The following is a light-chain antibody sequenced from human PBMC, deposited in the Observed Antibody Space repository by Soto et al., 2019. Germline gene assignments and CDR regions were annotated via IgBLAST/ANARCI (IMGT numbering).Light chain of an antibody. CDR2: DAS. CDR1: QSISTY. Sequence: EIVLTQSPATLSFSAGERATLSCRASQSISTYLAWYQQRPGQAPRLLIYDASNRATGIPARFSGSGSGTDFPLSISSLEPEDFAVYYCQQRHTWPLTFGGGTKVEIK. CDR3: QQRHTWPLT. V-gene: IGKV3-11*01. J-gene: IGKJ4*01.